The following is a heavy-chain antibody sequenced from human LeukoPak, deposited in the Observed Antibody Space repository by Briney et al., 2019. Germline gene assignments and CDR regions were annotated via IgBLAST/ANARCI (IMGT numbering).Heavy chain of an antibody. V-gene: IGHV3-30-3*01. J-gene: IGHJ6*02. CDR2: ISYDGSNK. Sequence: GRSLRLSCAASGFTFSSYAMHWVRQAPGKGLEWVAVISYDGSNKYYADSVKGRFTISRDNSKNTLYLQMNSLRAEDTAVYYCAGEEVAAAGTYYGMDVWGQGTTVTVSS. CDR1: GFTFSSYA. D-gene: IGHD6-13*01. CDR3: AGEEVAAAGTYYGMDV.